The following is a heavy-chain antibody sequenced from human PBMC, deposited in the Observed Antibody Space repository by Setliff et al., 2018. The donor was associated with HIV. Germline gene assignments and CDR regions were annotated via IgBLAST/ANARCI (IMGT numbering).Heavy chain of an antibody. J-gene: IGHJ5*02. CDR1: GGIFSRFA. CDR3: ARSFSGIYYWFDP. D-gene: IGHD1-26*01. Sequence: GASVKVSCKASGGIFSRFAFSWVRQAPGQGLEWMGWINPNSGGTNYARKFQGRVTMTRDTSISTAYMEMSRLRSDDTAVYYCARSFSGIYYWFDPWGQGTQVTVSS. V-gene: IGHV1-2*02. CDR2: INPNSGGT.